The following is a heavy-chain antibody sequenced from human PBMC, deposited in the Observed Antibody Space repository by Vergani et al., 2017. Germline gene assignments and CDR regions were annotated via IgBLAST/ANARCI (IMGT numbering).Heavy chain of an antibody. CDR3: ARVHSSDYSGDYYYGMDV. Sequence: EVQLVPSGAEVKKPGESLKISCKGSGYSFTSYWIGWVRQMPGKGLEWMGIIYPGDSDSRYSPSFQGLVTISADKSISNAYLQWSSLKASDTAMYYCARVHSSDYSGDYYYGMDVWGQGTTVTVSS. CDR1: GYSFTSYW. V-gene: IGHV5-51*01. J-gene: IGHJ6*02. CDR2: IYPGDSDS. D-gene: IGHD3-22*01.